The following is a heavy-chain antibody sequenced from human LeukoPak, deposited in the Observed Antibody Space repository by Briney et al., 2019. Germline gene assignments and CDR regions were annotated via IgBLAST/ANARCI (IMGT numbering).Heavy chain of an antibody. V-gene: IGHV1-2*06. D-gene: IGHD2-15*01. J-gene: IGHJ4*02. CDR3: ARYCSGGSCYGGVDY. CDR2: INPNSGGT. Sequence: ASVKVSCTASGGTFSSYAISWVRQAPGQGLEWMGRINPNSGGTNYAQKFQGRVTMTRDTSISTAYMELSRLRSDDTAVYYCARYCSGGSCYGGVDYWGQGTLVTVSS. CDR1: GGTFSSYA.